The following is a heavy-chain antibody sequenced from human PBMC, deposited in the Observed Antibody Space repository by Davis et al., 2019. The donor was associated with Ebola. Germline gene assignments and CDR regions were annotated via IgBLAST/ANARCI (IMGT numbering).Heavy chain of an antibody. CDR2: MFYSGTI. Sequence: MPSETLSLTCTVSGGSVSSDSYYWGWIRQPPGKGLEGIGTMFYSGTIFYNPSLKSRVTISLDTSKNQLSLKLSSVTAADTAVYYCARHRRYPNIAVAGLDYWGQGTLVTVSS. CDR3: ARHRRYPNIAVAGLDY. CDR1: GGSVSSDSYY. V-gene: IGHV4-39*01. D-gene: IGHD6-19*01. J-gene: IGHJ4*02.